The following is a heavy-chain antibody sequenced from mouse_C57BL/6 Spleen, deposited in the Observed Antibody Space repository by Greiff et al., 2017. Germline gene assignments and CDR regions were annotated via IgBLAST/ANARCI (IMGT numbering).Heavy chain of an antibody. CDR2: IDPSDSYT. J-gene: IGHJ2*01. CDR1: GYTFTSYW. V-gene: IGHV1-50*01. D-gene: IGHD3-2*02. Sequence: QVHVKQPGAELVKPGASVKLSCKASGYTFTSYWMQWVKQRPGQGLEWIGEIDPSDSYTNYNQKFKGKATLTVDTSSSTAYMQLSSLTSEDSAVYYCARWGSSGDYWGQGTTLTVSS. CDR3: ARWGSSGDY.